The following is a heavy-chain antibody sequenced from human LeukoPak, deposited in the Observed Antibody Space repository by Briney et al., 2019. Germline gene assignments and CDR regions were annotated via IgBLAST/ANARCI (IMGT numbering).Heavy chain of an antibody. Sequence: PGGSLRLSCAASGFTFSSYAMSWVRQAPGKGLEWVSAISGSGGSTYYADSVKGRFTISRDNSKNTLYLQMNSLRAEDTAVYYCANLDPDYYDSSGRGFDYWGQGTLVTVSS. CDR3: ANLDPDYYDSSGRGFDY. D-gene: IGHD3-22*01. J-gene: IGHJ4*02. V-gene: IGHV3-23*01. CDR1: GFTFSSYA. CDR2: ISGSGGST.